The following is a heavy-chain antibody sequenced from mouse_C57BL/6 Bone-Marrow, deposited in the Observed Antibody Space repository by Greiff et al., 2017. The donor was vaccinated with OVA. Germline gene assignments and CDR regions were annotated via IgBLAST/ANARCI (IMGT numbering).Heavy chain of an antibody. Sequence: QVQLQQPGAELVKPGASVTLSCKASGYTFTSYWMHWVKQRPGQGLEWIGMIHPHSGRTNYNEKFKSKATLTVDKSSSTAYMQLSSLTSEDSAVDYCARSTTVVAPFAYWGQGTLVTVSA. CDR2: IHPHSGRT. J-gene: IGHJ3*01. CDR1: GYTFTSYW. D-gene: IGHD1-1*01. V-gene: IGHV1-64*01. CDR3: ARSTTVVAPFAY.